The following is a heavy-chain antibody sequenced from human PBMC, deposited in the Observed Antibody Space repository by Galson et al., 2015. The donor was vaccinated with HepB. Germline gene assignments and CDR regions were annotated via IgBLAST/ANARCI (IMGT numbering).Heavy chain of an antibody. CDR3: AREGSKLVVADRWDY. V-gene: IGHV3-30-3*01. Sequence: SLRLSCAASGFTFSSYAMHWVRQAPGKGLEWVAVISYDGSNKYYADSVKGRFTVSRDNSKNTLYLQMNSLRAEDTAVYYCAREGSKLVVADRWDYWGQGTLVTVSS. D-gene: IGHD3-22*01. J-gene: IGHJ4*02. CDR1: GFTFSSYA. CDR2: ISYDGSNK.